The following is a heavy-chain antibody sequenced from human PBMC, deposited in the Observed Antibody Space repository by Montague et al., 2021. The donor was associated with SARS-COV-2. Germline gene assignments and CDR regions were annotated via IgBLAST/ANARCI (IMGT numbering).Heavy chain of an antibody. CDR1: GGSFSGYY. Sequence: SETLSLTCAVYGGSFSGYYWSWIRQHPGKGLDWIGEINHYGSTNYNPSLKSRVIISLDTSKSQFSLKLSSVTAADTAVYYCARLDRDITIFGVFRGYFDLWGRGTLVTVSS. D-gene: IGHD3-3*01. CDR2: INHYGST. CDR3: ARLDRDITIFGVFRGYFDL. J-gene: IGHJ2*01. V-gene: IGHV4-34*01.